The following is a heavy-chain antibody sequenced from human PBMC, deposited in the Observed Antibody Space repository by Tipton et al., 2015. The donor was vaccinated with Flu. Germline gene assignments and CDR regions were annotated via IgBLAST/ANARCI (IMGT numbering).Heavy chain of an antibody. Sequence: SLRLSCAASAFTFGTYNMNWVRQAPGKGLEWVANMKQDGGERYFADSVRGRFTISRDDAKSSLYLQMNSLRADDTAIYYCARDGGGGGGYDAYDVWGQGTMVTVSS. CDR3: ARDGGGGGGYDAYDV. J-gene: IGHJ3*01. V-gene: IGHV3-7*01. CDR2: MKQDGGER. CDR1: AFTFGTYN. D-gene: IGHD3-16*01.